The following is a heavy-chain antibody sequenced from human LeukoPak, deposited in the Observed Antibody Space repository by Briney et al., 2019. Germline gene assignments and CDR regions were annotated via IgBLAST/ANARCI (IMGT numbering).Heavy chain of an antibody. J-gene: IGHJ4*02. CDR3: ARNLFDSNAYYSPADY. Sequence: ASVKVSCKASGYTFTDYYMHWVRQAPGQRFEWMGRINPNTGGTNYVQKFQGRVTMTRDTSMSTAYMEVSSLTSDDTAVYYCARNLFDSNAYYSPADYWGQGTLVTVAS. V-gene: IGHV1-2*06. D-gene: IGHD3-22*01. CDR2: INPNTGGT. CDR1: GYTFTDYY.